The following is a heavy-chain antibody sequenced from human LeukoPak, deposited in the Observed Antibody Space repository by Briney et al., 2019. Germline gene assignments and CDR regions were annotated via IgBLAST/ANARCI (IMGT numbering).Heavy chain of an antibody. D-gene: IGHD3-22*01. CDR1: GYTFTSYY. V-gene: IGHV1-46*01. J-gene: IGHJ3*02. CDR2: INPSGGST. Sequence: ASVKVSCKASGYTFTSYYMHWVRQAPGQGLEWMGIINPSGGSTSYAQKFQGRVTMTRNTSISTAYMELSSLRSEDTAVYYCARNPDYYDSNDAFDIWGQGTMVTVSS. CDR3: ARNPDYYDSNDAFDI.